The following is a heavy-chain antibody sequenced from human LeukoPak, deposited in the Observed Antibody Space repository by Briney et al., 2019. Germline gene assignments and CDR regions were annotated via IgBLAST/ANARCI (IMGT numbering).Heavy chain of an antibody. CDR1: GFTLSSYW. J-gene: IGHJ4*02. Sequence: GGSLRLSCAASGFTLSSYWMNWVRQAPGKGLEWVANINQDGSAKQYVDSVKGRFTISRDNAKNSLYLQMNSLRAEDTAVYDCGRGSGWIFNYWGQGTLVTVSS. V-gene: IGHV3-7*04. D-gene: IGHD6-19*01. CDR2: INQDGSAK. CDR3: GRGSGWIFNY.